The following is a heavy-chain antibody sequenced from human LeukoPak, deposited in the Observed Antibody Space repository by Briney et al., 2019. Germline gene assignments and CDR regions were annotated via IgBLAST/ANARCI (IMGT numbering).Heavy chain of an antibody. J-gene: IGHJ3*02. Sequence: GGSLRLSCAASGFTFDDYAMHWVRQAPGKGLEWVSGISWNSGSIGYADSVKGRFTISRDNAKNSLYLQMNSLRAEDTAVYYCARVRVHSITMIVVKGVDAFDIWGQGTMVTVSS. CDR2: ISWNSGSI. D-gene: IGHD3-22*01. CDR1: GFTFDDYA. CDR3: ARVRVHSITMIVVKGVDAFDI. V-gene: IGHV3-9*01.